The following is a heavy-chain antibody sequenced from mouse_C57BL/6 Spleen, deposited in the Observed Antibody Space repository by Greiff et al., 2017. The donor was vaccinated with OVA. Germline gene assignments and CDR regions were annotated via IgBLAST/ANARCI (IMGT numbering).Heavy chain of an antibody. V-gene: IGHV5-6*01. CDR3: ARHEDSSGYVGFAY. J-gene: IGHJ3*01. D-gene: IGHD3-2*02. CDR2: ISSGGSYT. Sequence: EVKLVESGGDLVKPGGSLKLSCAASGFTFSSYGMSWVRQTPDKRLEWVATISSGGSYTYYPDSVKGRFTISRDNAKNTLYLQMSSLKSEDTAMYYCARHEDSSGYVGFAYWGQGTLVTVSA. CDR1: GFTFSSYG.